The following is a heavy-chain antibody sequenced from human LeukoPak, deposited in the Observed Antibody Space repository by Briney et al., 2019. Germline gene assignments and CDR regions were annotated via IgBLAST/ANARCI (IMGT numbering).Heavy chain of an antibody. CDR2: INHSGST. J-gene: IGHJ4*02. D-gene: IGHD1/OR15-1a*01. V-gene: IGHV4-34*01. CDR3: AGNHEHSDY. CDR1: GVSFSGYY. Sequence: PSETLSLTCAVHGVSFSGYYWSWIRQPPGKGLEWIGEINHSGSTNYNPSLKSRVTISVDTSKNQFSLKLSSVTAADTAVYYCAGNHEHSDYWGQGTLVTVSS.